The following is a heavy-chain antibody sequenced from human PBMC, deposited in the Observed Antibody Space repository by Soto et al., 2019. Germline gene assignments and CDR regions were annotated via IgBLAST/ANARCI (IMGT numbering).Heavy chain of an antibody. V-gene: IGHV1-24*01. CDR3: AGGYCTRTSCNDYDS. J-gene: IGHJ4*02. Sequence: ASVKVSCKVSGYTLSELAIQWVRQSPGKGLEWMGGFDPEDGETFYAQKFQGRVTMTEDKSTDTAYMELRSPRSEDTAVYYCAGGYCTRTSCNDYDSWGQGTLVTVSS. CDR2: FDPEDGET. D-gene: IGHD2-2*01. CDR1: GYTLSELA.